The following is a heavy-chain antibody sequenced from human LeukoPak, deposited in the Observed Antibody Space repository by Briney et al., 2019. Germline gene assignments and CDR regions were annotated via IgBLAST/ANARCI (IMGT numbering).Heavy chain of an antibody. CDR2: ISSSGSTI. Sequence: GGSLRLSCAASGFTFSDYYMSWIRQAPGKGLEWVSHISSSGSTIYYADSVKGRFTISRDNAKNSLYQQMNSLRVDDTAVYYCARDGRRGDWGDYWGQGTLVTVSS. V-gene: IGHV3-11*01. J-gene: IGHJ4*02. D-gene: IGHD2-21*01. CDR1: GFTFSDYY. CDR3: ARDGRRGDWGDY.